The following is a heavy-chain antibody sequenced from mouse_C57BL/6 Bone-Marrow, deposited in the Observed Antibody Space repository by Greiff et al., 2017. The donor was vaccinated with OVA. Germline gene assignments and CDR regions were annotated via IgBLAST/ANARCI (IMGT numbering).Heavy chain of an antibody. D-gene: IGHD1-1*01. Sequence: VQLVESGAELVRPGASVKLSCKASGYTFTDYYINWVKQRPGQGLEWIARIYPGSGNTYYNEKFKGKATLTAEKSSSTAYMQLSSLTSEDSAVYFCARFYYGSSSPYAMDYWGQGTSVTVSS. J-gene: IGHJ4*01. V-gene: IGHV1-76*01. CDR1: GYTFTDYY. CDR3: ARFYYGSSSPYAMDY. CDR2: IYPGSGNT.